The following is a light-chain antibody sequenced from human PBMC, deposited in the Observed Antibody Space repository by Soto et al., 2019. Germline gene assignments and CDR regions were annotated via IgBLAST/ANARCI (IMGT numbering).Light chain of an antibody. CDR1: QSVSSD. J-gene: IGKJ3*01. CDR3: QQYNNWPPS. Sequence: EIVMTHSPATLSVSPGERASLSCRASQSVSSDFAWYQQKAGQAPRLLIYGASSRAPGIPARFSGSGSGTECTLTTTSLPSDDVEVYYCQQYNNWPPSLGRGIKVAIK. CDR2: GAS. V-gene: IGKV3-15*01.